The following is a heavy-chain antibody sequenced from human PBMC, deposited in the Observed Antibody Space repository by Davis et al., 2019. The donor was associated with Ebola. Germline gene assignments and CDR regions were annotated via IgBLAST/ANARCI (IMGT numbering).Heavy chain of an antibody. J-gene: IGHJ5*02. CDR1: GGSISSSNW. Sequence: SETLSLTCAVSGGSISSSNWWSWVRHPPGKGLEWIGEINHSGSTNYNPSLKSRVTISVDTSKNQFSLKLSSVTAADTAVYYCARGVGAHVRFDPWGQGTLATVSS. CDR2: INHSGST. D-gene: IGHD1-26*01. V-gene: IGHV4-4*02. CDR3: ARGVGAHVRFDP.